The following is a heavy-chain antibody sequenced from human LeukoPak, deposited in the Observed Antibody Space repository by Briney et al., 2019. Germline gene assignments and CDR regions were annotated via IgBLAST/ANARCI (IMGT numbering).Heavy chain of an antibody. Sequence: ASVKVSCKASGGTFSSYAISWVRQAPGQGLEWMGRIIPILGIANYAQKFQGRVTITADKSTSTAYMELSSPRSEDTAVYYCARDRAHCSGGSCYFDYWGQGTLVTVSS. CDR3: ARDRAHCSGGSCYFDY. V-gene: IGHV1-69*04. CDR1: GGTFSSYA. J-gene: IGHJ4*02. D-gene: IGHD2-15*01. CDR2: IIPILGIA.